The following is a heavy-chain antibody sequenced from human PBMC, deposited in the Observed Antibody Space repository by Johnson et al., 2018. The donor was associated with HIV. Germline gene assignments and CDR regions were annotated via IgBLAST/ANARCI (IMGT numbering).Heavy chain of an antibody. D-gene: IGHD4-17*01. V-gene: IGHV3-23*04. CDR3: AKDQSDYGDSEDYAYDAFDI. CDR1: GFTFSSYA. Sequence: VQLVESGGGLVQPGGSLRLSCAASGFTFSSYAMSWVRQAPGKGLEWVSAISGSGGSTYYADSVKGRFTISRDNSKNTVYLQMNSLRAEDTAVYYCAKDQSDYGDSEDYAYDAFDIWGQGTMVTVSS. CDR2: ISGSGGST. J-gene: IGHJ3*02.